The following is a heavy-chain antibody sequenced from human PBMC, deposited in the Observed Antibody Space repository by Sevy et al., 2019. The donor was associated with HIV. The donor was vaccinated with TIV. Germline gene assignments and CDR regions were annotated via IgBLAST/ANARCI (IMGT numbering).Heavy chain of an antibody. J-gene: IGHJ4*02. D-gene: IGHD3-9*01. CDR3: VRTAGLTGSYEY. CDR1: GFTFTNFP. Sequence: GGSLRLSCAASGFTFTNFPMHWVRQAPGRGLEWVAIISFNGNHEFYADSVKGRFNISRDNSKSTLYRQMNSLRREDTAVYYCVRTAGLTGSYEYWGQGTQVTVSS. V-gene: IGHV3-30-3*01. CDR2: ISFNGNHE.